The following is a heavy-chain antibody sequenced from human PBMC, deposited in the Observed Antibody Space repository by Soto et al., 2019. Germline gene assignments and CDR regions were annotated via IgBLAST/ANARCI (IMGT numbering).Heavy chain of an antibody. CDR2: INPNSGGT. Sequence: ASVKVSCKASGYTFTGYYMHWVRQAPGQGLEWMGWINPNSGGTNYAQKFQGWVTMTRDTSISTAYMELSRLRSDDTAVYYCARGGPYYDILTGRNWFDPWGQGTLVTVSS. CDR3: ARGGPYYDILTGRNWFDP. D-gene: IGHD3-9*01. V-gene: IGHV1-2*04. CDR1: GYTFTGYY. J-gene: IGHJ5*02.